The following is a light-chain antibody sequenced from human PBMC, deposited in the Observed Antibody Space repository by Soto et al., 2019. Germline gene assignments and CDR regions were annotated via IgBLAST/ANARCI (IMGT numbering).Light chain of an antibody. J-gene: IGLJ2*01. CDR2: DDS. V-gene: IGLV3-21*02. CDR1: NIASQS. CDR3: CSFAVGSTLV. Sequence: SYELTQPPSVSVAPGQTARIACGGDNIASQSVHWYQQKPGQAPVLVVYDDSARPSGVSNRFSGSKSGNTASLTISGLQAEDEADYYCCSFAVGSTLVFGGGTKLTVL.